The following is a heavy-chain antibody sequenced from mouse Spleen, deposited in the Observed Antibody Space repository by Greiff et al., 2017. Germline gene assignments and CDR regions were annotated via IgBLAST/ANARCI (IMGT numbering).Heavy chain of an antibody. D-gene: IGHD1-3*01. CDR2: IDPENGDT. CDR3: TRVGAMDY. Sequence: VQLQQSGAELVRPGASVKLSCTASGFNIKDDYMHWVKQRPEQGLEWIGWIDPENGDTEYASKFQGKATITADTSSNTAYLQLSSLTSEDTAVYYCTRVGAMDYWGQGTSVTVSS. CDR1: GFNIKDDY. J-gene: IGHJ4*01. V-gene: IGHV14-4*01.